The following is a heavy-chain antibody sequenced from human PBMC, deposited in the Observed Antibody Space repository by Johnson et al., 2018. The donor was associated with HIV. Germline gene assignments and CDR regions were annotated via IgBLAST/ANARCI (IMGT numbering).Heavy chain of an antibody. Sequence: VQLVESGGGLVQPGGSLRLSCAASGFTFSSYWMSWVRQAPGKGLEWVANIKKGGSEKYIVDSLKGRFIISSDNAKNSLYLQMTSLRAEDTAVYYCATLNGHAFDIWGQGTMVTVSS. CDR1: GFTFSSYW. J-gene: IGHJ3*02. CDR3: ATLNGHAFDI. V-gene: IGHV3-7*05. CDR2: IKKGGSEK.